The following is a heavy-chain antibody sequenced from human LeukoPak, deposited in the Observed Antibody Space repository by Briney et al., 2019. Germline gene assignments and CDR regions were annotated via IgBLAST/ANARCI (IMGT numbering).Heavy chain of an antibody. Sequence: GGSLRLSCAASGFTFSNYEMHWVRQAPGKGLEWVANIKQDGSEKYYVDSVKGRFTISRDNAKNSLYLQMNSLRAEDTAVYYCARDHPTMVRGVIILDYYYYYMDVWGKGTTVTISS. CDR3: ARDHPTMVRGVIILDYYYYYMDV. V-gene: IGHV3-7*01. CDR1: GFTFSNYE. CDR2: IKQDGSEK. D-gene: IGHD3-10*01. J-gene: IGHJ6*03.